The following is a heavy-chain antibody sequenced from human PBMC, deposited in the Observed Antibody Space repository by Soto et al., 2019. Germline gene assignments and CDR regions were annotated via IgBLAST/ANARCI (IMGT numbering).Heavy chain of an antibody. J-gene: IGHJ4*02. CDR1: GYTFATST. CDR2: IKAYSGNT. Sequence: GPEAKKPRASVKVSCKASGYTFATSTISWLRQAPGQGPEWMGWIKAYSGNTNYAQKLQGRLTMTTDTSTSTAYMELRSLTTDDTAIYYCAIADYGDDDYWGQGTLVTVSS. D-gene: IGHD4-17*01. V-gene: IGHV1-18*01. CDR3: AIADYGDDDY.